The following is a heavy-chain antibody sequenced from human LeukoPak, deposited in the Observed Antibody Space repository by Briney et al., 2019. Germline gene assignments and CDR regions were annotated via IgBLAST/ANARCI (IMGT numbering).Heavy chain of an antibody. CDR2: IYYSGST. Sequence: ETLSLTCTASGGSISSHYWSWIRQAPGKGLEWIGYIYYSGSTNYNPSLKSRVTISVDTSKNQFSLKLSSVTAADTAVYYCARLIGDIAVSGTSWFDPWGQGTLVTVSS. V-gene: IGHV4-59*11. CDR1: GGSISSHY. CDR3: ARLIGDIAVSGTSWFDP. J-gene: IGHJ5*02. D-gene: IGHD6-19*01.